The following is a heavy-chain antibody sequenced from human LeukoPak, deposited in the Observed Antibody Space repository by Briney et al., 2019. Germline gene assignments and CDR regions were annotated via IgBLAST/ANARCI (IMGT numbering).Heavy chain of an antibody. J-gene: IGHJ6*02. CDR1: GYTFTSYG. D-gene: IGHD3-16*01. V-gene: IGHV1-18*01. Sequence: ASVKVSCKASGYTFTSYGISWVRQAPGQGLEWMGWISAYNGNTMYAQKFQGGVTMTTDSSTRTTYLHLRDLTFQDTAVYYCARGSYFRDGRGHGYGYGSFYGLDVWGQGTTVTVSS. CDR2: ISAYNGNT. CDR3: ARGSYFRDGRGHGYGYGSFYGLDV.